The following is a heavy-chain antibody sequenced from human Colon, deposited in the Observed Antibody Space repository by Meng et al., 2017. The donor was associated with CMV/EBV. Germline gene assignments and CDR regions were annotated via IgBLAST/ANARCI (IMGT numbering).Heavy chain of an antibody. D-gene: IGHD4-17*01. CDR2: ISGTTNTV. CDR3: ARVEGSVTSPLDY. CDR1: GFNFRNYE. J-gene: IGHJ4*02. Sequence: GESLRLSCAASGFNFRNYEMNWVRQAPGKGLEWISYISGTTNTVYYADSVKGRFTISRDNAKNSLFLQMNSLRAEDSAVYYCARVEGSVTSPLDYWGQGTLVTVSS. V-gene: IGHV3-48*03.